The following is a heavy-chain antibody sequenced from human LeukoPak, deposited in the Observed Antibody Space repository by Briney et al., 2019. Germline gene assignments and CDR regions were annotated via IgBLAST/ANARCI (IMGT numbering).Heavy chain of an antibody. CDR3: ARVGSSAIEQPIDY. Sequence: PSGTLSLTCTVSGASISNFYWSWIRQPPGMGLEWIGYIHNSGSTNYNPSLKSRVAISLDTSKNQFSLKLTSVTAADTAVYYCARVGSSAIEQPIDYWGQGTLVTVSS. V-gene: IGHV4-59*01. D-gene: IGHD3-10*01. CDR1: GASISNFY. J-gene: IGHJ4*02. CDR2: IHNSGST.